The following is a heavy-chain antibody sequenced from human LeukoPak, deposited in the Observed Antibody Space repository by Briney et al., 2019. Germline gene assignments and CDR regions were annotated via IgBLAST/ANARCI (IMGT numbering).Heavy chain of an antibody. CDR2: IKHDGSEK. CDR1: GFIFIGYW. J-gene: IGHJ4*02. D-gene: IGHD5-12*01. CDR3: ARGSGYEYAGFVY. V-gene: IGHV3-7*05. Sequence: GGSLLLPTGASGFIFIGYWCSWVRQAPGKGLEWVANIKHDGSEKYYVDSVKGRFTISRDNAKNSLYLQMNSLRAGDTAVYYCARGSGYEYAGFVYWRRETVVAVSS.